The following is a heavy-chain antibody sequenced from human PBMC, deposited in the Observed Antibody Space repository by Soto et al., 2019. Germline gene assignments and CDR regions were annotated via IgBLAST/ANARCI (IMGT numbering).Heavy chain of an antibody. Sequence: SETLSLTWTVSGGSVSIGSHYWSWIRQPPGKGLEWIAYIYHSGSTDYNPSLKSRVSISVDLSKNQFSLRLDSVTAADTAVYYCARDWSDDLNSCDAFYICGPGTLVTVSS. CDR2: IYHSGST. CDR3: ARDWSDDLNSCDAFYI. V-gene: IGHV4-61*01. J-gene: IGHJ3*02. CDR1: GGSVSIGSHY. D-gene: IGHD1-1*01.